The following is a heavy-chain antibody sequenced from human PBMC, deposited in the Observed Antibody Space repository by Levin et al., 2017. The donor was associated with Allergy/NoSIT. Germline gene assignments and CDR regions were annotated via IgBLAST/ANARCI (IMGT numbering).Heavy chain of an antibody. V-gene: IGHV3-74*01. CDR2: INGDGSTT. CDR1: GFTFSSYW. J-gene: IGHJ4*02. D-gene: IGHD2-8*01. Sequence: RAGGSLRLSCVASGFTFSSYWMHWVRQTPGKGLVCVSRINGDGSTTTYADSVKGRFTISRDNAKNTLYLQMNSLRAEDTAVYYCARARYCTSGDCYSDSWGQGTLVTVSS. CDR3: ARARYCTSGDCYSDS.